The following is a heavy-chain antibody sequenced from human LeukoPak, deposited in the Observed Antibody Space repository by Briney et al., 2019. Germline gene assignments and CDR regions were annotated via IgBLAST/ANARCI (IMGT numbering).Heavy chain of an antibody. D-gene: IGHD3-22*01. CDR1: GYTFTSYG. CDR3: ARYGYSGANFDY. Sequence: ASVKVSCTASGYTFTSYGISWVRQAPGQGLEWMGWISGYNGHTNYAQKLQGRVTMTTDTSTSTAYMDLRSLRSDDTAVYYCARYGYSGANFDYWGQGTLVTVSS. CDR2: ISGYNGHT. J-gene: IGHJ4*02. V-gene: IGHV1-18*01.